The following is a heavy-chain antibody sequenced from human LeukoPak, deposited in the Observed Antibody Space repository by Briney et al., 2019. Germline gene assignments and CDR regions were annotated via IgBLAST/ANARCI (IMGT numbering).Heavy chain of an antibody. CDR2: ISAYNGNT. Sequence: ASVKVSCKASGTTLSNYGITWVRQAPGQGLEWMGWISAYNGNTNYAQKFKGRATMTTDTSTSTAYMELRRLRSDDTALYYCARDCSGGTCYLDYWGQGTLVTVSS. CDR3: ARDCSGGTCYLDY. V-gene: IGHV1-18*01. D-gene: IGHD2-15*01. J-gene: IGHJ4*02. CDR1: GTTLSNYG.